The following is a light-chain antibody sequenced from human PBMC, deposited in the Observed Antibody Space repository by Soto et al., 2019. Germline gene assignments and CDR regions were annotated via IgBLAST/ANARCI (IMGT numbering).Light chain of an antibody. CDR1: SSDVGGYNY. CDR2: DVS. Sequence: QSDRTQPASVSGSPGQSSTISCTGTSSDVGGYNYVSWYQQHPGKAPKFMIYDVSNRPSGVSNRFSGSKSGNTASLTISGLQAEDEADYYCCSYTTSNTRQIVFGTGTKVTVL. CDR3: CSYTTSNTRQIV. V-gene: IGLV2-14*01. J-gene: IGLJ1*01.